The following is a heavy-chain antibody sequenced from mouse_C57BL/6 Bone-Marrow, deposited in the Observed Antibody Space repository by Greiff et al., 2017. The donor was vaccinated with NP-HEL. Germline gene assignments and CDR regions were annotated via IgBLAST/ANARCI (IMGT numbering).Heavy chain of an antibody. Sequence: VQLKESGGGLVQPGESLKLSCESNEYEFPSHDMSWVRKTPEKRLELVAAINSDGGSTYYPDTMERRFIISRDNTKKTLYLQMSSLRSEDTSLYYCARALYYDYYVGNYLDYWGQGTTLTVSS. CDR3: ARALYYDYYVGNYLDY. D-gene: IGHD2-4*01. CDR2: INSDGGST. J-gene: IGHJ2*01. CDR1: EYEFPSHD. V-gene: IGHV5-2*01.